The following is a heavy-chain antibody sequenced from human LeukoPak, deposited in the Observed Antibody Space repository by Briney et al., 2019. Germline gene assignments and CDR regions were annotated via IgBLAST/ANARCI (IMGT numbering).Heavy chain of an antibody. D-gene: IGHD6-19*01. V-gene: IGHV3-11*06. CDR2: ISSSSSCT. Sequence: GGSLRLSCAASGFTFSDYYMSWIRQAPGKGLEWVSYISSSSSCTNYADSVKGRFTISRDNAKNSLYLQMNSLRAEDTAVYYCARLRNSVAVNAFDIWGQGTMVTVSS. J-gene: IGHJ3*02. CDR3: ARLRNSVAVNAFDI. CDR1: GFTFSDYY.